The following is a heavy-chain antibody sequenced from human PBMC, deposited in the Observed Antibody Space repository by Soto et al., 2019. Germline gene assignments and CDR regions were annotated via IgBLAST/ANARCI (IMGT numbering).Heavy chain of an antibody. D-gene: IGHD2-15*01. V-gene: IGHV1-18*01. J-gene: IGHJ4*02. CDR1: GYIFATYG. Sequence: QVQLVQSGTEVKKPGASVTVSCKASGYIFATYGISWVRQAPGQGLEWVGWLSAYNGNTKYAQKIQGRVTVTTDTSTSKAHMELRSLTSDYTAVYYCARGRYGDYWGQGTLFTNSS. CDR2: LSAYNGNT. CDR3: ARGRYGDY.